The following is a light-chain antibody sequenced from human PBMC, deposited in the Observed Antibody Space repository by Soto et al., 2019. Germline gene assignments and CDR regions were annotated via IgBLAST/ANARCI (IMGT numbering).Light chain of an antibody. Sequence: PGTTSLSKRKVGTLSCSPSQPISYRSLAWYQHTPGRAPRLLIYATSSRAAGIPDRFIGSGSGTDFTLSISRLEPADFAVYYCQHYDNSRPTFA. V-gene: IGKV3-20*01. CDR1: QPISYRS. CDR2: ATS. J-gene: IGKJ2*01. CDR3: QHYDNSRPT.